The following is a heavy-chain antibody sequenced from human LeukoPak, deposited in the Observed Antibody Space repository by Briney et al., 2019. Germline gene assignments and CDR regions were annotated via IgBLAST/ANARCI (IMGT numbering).Heavy chain of an antibody. V-gene: IGHV3-23*01. CDR1: GLTFSSYA. CDR2: ISGSGGST. D-gene: IGHD2-15*01. CDR3: ASLHLGYCSGGSCYPYDY. J-gene: IGHJ4*02. Sequence: PGGSLRLSCAASGLTFSSYAMSWVRQAPGKGLEWVSAISGSGGSTYYAGSVRGRFTISRDNSKNTLYLQMNSLRAEDTAVYYCASLHLGYCSGGSCYPYDYWGQGTLVTVSS.